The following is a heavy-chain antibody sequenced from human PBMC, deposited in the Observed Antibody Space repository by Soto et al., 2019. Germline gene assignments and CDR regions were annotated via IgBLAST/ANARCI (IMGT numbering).Heavy chain of an antibody. CDR1: GFTFSSYA. V-gene: IGHV3-23*01. CDR3: AKDPSPYGDYCWDY. Sequence: EVQLLESGGGLVQPGGSLRLSCAASGFTFSSYAMSWVRQALGKGLEWVSAISGSGGSTYYADSVKGRFTISRDNSKNTLYLQMNSLRAEDTAVYYCAKDPSPYGDYCWDYWGQVTLVTVSS. D-gene: IGHD4-17*01. J-gene: IGHJ4*02. CDR2: ISGSGGST.